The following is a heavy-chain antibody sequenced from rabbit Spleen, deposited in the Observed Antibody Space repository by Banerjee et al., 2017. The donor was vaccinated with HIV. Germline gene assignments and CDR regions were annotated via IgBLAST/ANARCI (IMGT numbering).Heavy chain of an antibody. CDR3: ARDTSTSFSSYGMDL. V-gene: IGHV1S7*01. D-gene: IGHD1-1*01. CDR1: GFTISNYW. CDR2: IYPTTDTT. Sequence: HLEESGGRLVQPGGSLTLSCKASGFTISNYWMNWVRQAPGKGLEWIGIIYPTTDTTYYASWVNGRFTISSDNAQKTVDLQMNSLTAADTATYFCARDTSTSFSSYGMDLWGPGTLVTVS. J-gene: IGHJ6*01.